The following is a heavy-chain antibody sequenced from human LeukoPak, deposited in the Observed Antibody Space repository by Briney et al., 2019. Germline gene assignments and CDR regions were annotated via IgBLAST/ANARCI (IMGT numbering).Heavy chain of an antibody. CDR2: ISYDGSNK. J-gene: IGHJ4*02. D-gene: IGHD6-13*01. CDR1: GFTFSSYS. Sequence: GGSLRLSCAASGFTFSSYSMHWVRQAPGKGLEWVAVISYDGSNKYYADSVKGRFTISRDNSKNTLYLQMSSLRAEDTAVYYCARERSSWYYFDYWGQGTLVTVSS. CDR3: ARERSSWYYFDY. V-gene: IGHV3-30*04.